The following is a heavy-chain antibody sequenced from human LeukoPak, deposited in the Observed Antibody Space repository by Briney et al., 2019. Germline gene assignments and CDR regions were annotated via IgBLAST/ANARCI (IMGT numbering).Heavy chain of an antibody. V-gene: IGHV3-30*04. J-gene: IGHJ4*02. CDR1: GFTFSSYA. CDR3: ARAAAGLYYFDY. Sequence: GGSLRLSCAASGFTFSSYAMHWVRQAPGKGLEWVAVISYDGSNEYYADSVKGRFTISRDNSKNTLYLQMNSLRAEDTAVYYCARAAAGLYYFDYWGQGTLVTVSS. D-gene: IGHD6-13*01. CDR2: ISYDGSNE.